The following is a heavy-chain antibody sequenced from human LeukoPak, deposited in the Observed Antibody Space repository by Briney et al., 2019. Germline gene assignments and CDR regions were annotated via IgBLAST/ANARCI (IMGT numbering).Heavy chain of an antibody. V-gene: IGHV3-74*03. J-gene: IGHJ4*02. CDR1: GFTFSSYY. Sequence: PGGSLRLSCAASGFTFSSYYMFWVRQAPGKGLAWVSTIKGDETSTKYADSVRGRFTVSRDNARNTLYLQLNSLRAEDTAVYFCAKYSGSYYYPPNWDSWGQGTLVTVSS. D-gene: IGHD1-26*01. CDR3: AKYSGSYYYPPNWDS. CDR2: IKGDETST.